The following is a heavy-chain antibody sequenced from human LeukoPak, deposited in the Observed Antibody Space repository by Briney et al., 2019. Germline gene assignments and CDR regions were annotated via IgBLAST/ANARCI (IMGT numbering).Heavy chain of an antibody. CDR3: ARDLHYYVAMDV. J-gene: IGHJ6*02. D-gene: IGHD3-10*02. CDR1: RFTLRSNY. Sequence: GGSVRLSCAASRFTLRSNYMSWVRQAAGRGVAWVSVIYSGGSTYYADSVKGRFTVSRDNSKNSLYLQMNSLRAEDTALYYCARDLHYYVAMDVWGQGTTVTVSS. CDR2: IYSGGST. V-gene: IGHV3-53*01.